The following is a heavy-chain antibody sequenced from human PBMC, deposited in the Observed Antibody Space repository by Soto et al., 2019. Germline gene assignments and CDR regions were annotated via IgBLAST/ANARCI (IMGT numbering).Heavy chain of an antibody. CDR1: GGSVSSGSYY. CDR2: IYYSGST. CDR3: PRSPPLSYCPNGVCYPSGGAFDI. D-gene: IGHD2-8*01. Sequence: PSETLSLTCTVSGGSVSSGSYYWSWIRQPPGKGLEWIGYIYYSGSTNYNPSLKSRVTISVDTSKNQFSLKLSSVTAADTAVYYCPRSPPLSYCPNGVCYPSGGAFDIWGQGTMVTVSS. V-gene: IGHV4-61*01. J-gene: IGHJ3*02.